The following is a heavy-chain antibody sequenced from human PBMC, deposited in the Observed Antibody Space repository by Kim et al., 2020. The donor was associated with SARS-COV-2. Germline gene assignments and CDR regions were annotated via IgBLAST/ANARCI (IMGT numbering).Heavy chain of an antibody. D-gene: IGHD3-10*01. Sequence: SETLSLTCTVSGGSISSGGYYWSWIRQHPGKGLEWIGYIYYSGSTYYNPSLKSRVTISVDTSKNQFSLKLSSVTAADTAVYYCARDGGGDGSGSSYYFDYWGQGTLVTVSS. CDR1: GGSISSGGYY. J-gene: IGHJ4*02. CDR3: ARDGGGDGSGSSYYFDY. CDR2: IYYSGST. V-gene: IGHV4-31*03.